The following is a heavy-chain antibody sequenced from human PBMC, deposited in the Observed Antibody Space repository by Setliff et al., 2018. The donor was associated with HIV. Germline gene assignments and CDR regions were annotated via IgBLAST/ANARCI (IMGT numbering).Heavy chain of an antibody. D-gene: IGHD3-10*01. J-gene: IGHJ2*01. Sequence: SETLSLTCTVSGGSISSGDYYWTWIRQPPGKGLEWIGYIYNSGSTYYEPSLRGRVTISIDRSKNQFSLKLNSVTAADTAVYYCARETNASGSLTAYWYFDLWGRGTLVT. CDR3: ARETNASGSLTAYWYFDL. CDR2: IYNSGST. V-gene: IGHV4-30-4*08. CDR1: GGSISSGDYY.